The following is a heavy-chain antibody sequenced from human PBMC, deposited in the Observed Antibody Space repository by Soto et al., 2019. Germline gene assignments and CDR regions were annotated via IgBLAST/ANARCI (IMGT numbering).Heavy chain of an antibody. J-gene: IGHJ4*02. CDR2: ISAHNGNT. CDR3: ARDGGGWPDS. V-gene: IGHV1-18*01. Sequence: QVHMVQSRAEVKKPGASVKVSCKASGYIFPSYGISWVRQAPGQGLVWTGWISAHNGNTKYAQKFQGRVTMTTDTSTSTAHMELRGLRSDDTAVYYCARDGGGWPDSWVQGTLVTVSS. D-gene: IGHD6-19*01. CDR1: GYIFPSYG.